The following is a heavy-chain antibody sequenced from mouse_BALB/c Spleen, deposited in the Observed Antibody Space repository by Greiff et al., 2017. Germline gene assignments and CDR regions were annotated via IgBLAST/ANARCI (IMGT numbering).Heavy chain of an antibody. D-gene: IGHD2-2*01. V-gene: IGHV1S56*01. CDR3: ARDYGYSAFDY. CDR2: IYPGDGST. J-gene: IGHJ2*01. CDR1: GYTFTSYY. Sequence: VQLQQSGPELVKPGASVKMSCKASGYTFTSYYIHWVKQRPGQGLEWIGWIYPGDGSTKYNEKFKGKTTLTADKSSSTAYMLLSSLTSEDSAIYFCARDYGYSAFDYWGQGTTLTVSS.